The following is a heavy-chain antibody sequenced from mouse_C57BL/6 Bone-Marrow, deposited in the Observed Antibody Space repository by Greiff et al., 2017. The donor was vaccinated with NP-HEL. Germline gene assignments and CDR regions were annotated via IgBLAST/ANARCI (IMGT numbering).Heavy chain of an antibody. Sequence: EVKLVESGGGLVKPGGSLKLSCAASGFTFSSYTMSWVRQTPEKRLEWVATISGGGGNTYYPDSVKGRFTISRDTAKNTLYPQMSSLRSEDTALYYRARHDQLRLRDYAMDYWGQGTSVTVSS. D-gene: IGHD3-2*02. CDR2: ISGGGGNT. CDR3: ARHDQLRLRDYAMDY. J-gene: IGHJ4*01. CDR1: GFTFSSYT. V-gene: IGHV5-9*01.